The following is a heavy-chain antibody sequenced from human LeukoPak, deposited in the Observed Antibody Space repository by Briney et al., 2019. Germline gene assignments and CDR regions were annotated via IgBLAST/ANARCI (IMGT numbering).Heavy chain of an antibody. V-gene: IGHV3-11*04. CDR3: ARMEALGGVHALTYYMDV. J-gene: IGHJ6*03. D-gene: IGHD3-16*01. CDR1: GFTFSDDY. Sequence: PGGSLRLSCAASGFTFSDDYMTWIRQAPGKGLEWVSYISSSSSTIYYADSVKGRFTISRDNAKNSLYLQMNSLRAEDTAVYYCARMEALGGVHALTYYMDVWGKGTTVTVSS. CDR2: ISSSSSTI.